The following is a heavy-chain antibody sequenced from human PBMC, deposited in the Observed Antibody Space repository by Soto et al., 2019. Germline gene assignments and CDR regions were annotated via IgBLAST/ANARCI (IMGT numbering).Heavy chain of an antibody. Sequence: XGSLRLSCAASGFTFSDYYMNWIRQAPGKGLDWVSYISSSGSTIYYADSVKGRITISRDNAKNSLYLQMNSLRAEDTAVYYCARDRGDYVWGTISWVSSWGQGTLVTVSS. CDR2: ISSSGSTI. J-gene: IGHJ5*02. V-gene: IGHV3-11*01. CDR1: GFTFSDYY. CDR3: ARDRGDYVWGTISWVSS. D-gene: IGHD3-16*01.